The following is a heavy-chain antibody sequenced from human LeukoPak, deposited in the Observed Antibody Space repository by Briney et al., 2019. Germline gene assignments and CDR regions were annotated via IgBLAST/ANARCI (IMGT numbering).Heavy chain of an antibody. Sequence: GGSLRLSCAASGFTFSSYSMNWVRQAPGKGLEWVSSISSSSSYIYYADSVKGRFTISRDNAENSLYLQMNSPRAEDTAVYYCARKTSGGASPFDYWGQGTLATVSS. CDR1: GFTFSSYS. V-gene: IGHV3-21*01. J-gene: IGHJ4*02. CDR2: ISSSSSYI. D-gene: IGHD1-26*01. CDR3: ARKTSGGASPFDY.